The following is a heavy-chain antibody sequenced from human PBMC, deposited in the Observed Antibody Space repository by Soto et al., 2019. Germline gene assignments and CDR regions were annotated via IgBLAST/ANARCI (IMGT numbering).Heavy chain of an antibody. CDR1: GFNISNHA. Sequence: QAGGSLRLSCAVSGFNISNHAMTWVRQAPGEGLEWVAVISGGGQSTHYVDSVKGRFTISRDNSKNMVFLQMNSLRIEDTALYFCAKVGVATYGEYFWGQGTVVTVSS. D-gene: IGHD3-3*01. V-gene: IGHV3-23*01. CDR2: ISGGGQST. J-gene: IGHJ4*02. CDR3: AKVGVATYGEYF.